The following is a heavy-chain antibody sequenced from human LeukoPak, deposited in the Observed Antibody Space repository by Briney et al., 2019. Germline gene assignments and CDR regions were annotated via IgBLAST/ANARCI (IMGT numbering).Heavy chain of an antibody. Sequence: PSETLSLTCSVSGGSISSYYWSWIRQPPGKGLEWFGYIYYSGSTNYNPSLMSRVTMSVDTSKNQFSLTVSSVTAADTAVYYCARHSVTYYDFDFWGQGTLVTVSS. CDR2: IYYSGST. CDR1: GGSISSYY. CDR3: ARHSVTYYDFDF. D-gene: IGHD1-26*01. V-gene: IGHV4-59*08. J-gene: IGHJ4*02.